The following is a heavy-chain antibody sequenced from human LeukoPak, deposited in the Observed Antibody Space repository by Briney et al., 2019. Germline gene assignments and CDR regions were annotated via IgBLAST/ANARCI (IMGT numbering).Heavy chain of an antibody. CDR2: ISYDGSNK. V-gene: IGHV3-30-3*01. CDR1: GFTFSSYA. D-gene: IGHD6-19*01. J-gene: IGHJ4*02. Sequence: GGSLRLSCAASGFTFSSYAMHWVRQAPGKGLEWVAVISYDGSNKYYADSVKGRFTIFRDNSKNTLYLQMNSLRAEDAAVYYCARDRSVDGDLDYWGQGTLVTVSS. CDR3: ARDRSVDGDLDY.